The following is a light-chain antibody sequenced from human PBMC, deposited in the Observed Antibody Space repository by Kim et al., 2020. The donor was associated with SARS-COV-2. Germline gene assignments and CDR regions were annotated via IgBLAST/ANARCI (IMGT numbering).Light chain of an antibody. V-gene: IGKV1-39*01. CDR3: QQTYSAPPYT. CDR2: AAS. Sequence: DIQMTQSPSSLSASVGDRVTITCRVSQSIDSYLNWYQQKPGKAPRLLIYAASGLQSGVPSRFSGSGSGTDFTLTISSLQPEDFATYYCQQTYSAPPYTFGRGTKLEI. CDR1: QSIDSY. J-gene: IGKJ2*01.